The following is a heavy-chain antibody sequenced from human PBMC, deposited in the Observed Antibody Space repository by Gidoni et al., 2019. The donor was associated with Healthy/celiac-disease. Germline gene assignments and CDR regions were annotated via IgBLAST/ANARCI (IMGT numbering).Heavy chain of an antibody. V-gene: IGHV1-69*01. CDR2: IIPIFGTA. J-gene: IGHJ1*01. Sequence: QVQLVQSGAEVKKPGSSVKVSCKASGGTFSSYAISWVRQAPGQGLEWMGGIIPIFGTANYAQKFQGRVTITADESTSTAYMELSSLRSEDTAVYYCAREPDCSGGSCPDEYLQHWGQGTLVTVSS. CDR1: GGTFSSYA. CDR3: AREPDCSGGSCPDEYLQH. D-gene: IGHD2-15*01.